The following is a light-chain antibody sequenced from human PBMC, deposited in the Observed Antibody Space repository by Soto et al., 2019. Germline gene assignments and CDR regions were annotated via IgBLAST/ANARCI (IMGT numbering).Light chain of an antibody. CDR2: GAS. J-gene: IGKJ2*01. CDR1: QSVTSNF. CDR3: QQYGRSPLLYT. V-gene: IGKV3-20*01. Sequence: ENVLTQSPGTLSLSPGERATLSCRASQSVTSNFLAWYQQKPGQAPMLVIYGASTRAAGFPDRFSGSGSGTDFTLTITGLEPEDFAVYYCQQYGRSPLLYTFGQGTKL.